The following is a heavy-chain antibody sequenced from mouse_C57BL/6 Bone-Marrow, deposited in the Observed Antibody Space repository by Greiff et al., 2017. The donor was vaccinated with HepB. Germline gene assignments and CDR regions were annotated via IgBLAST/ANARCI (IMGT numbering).Heavy chain of an antibody. CDR3: ARSEFITTVVEAFAY. J-gene: IGHJ3*01. V-gene: IGHV1-72*01. CDR1: GYTFTSYW. Sequence: VKLQQPGAELVKPGASVKLSCKASGYTFTSYWMHWVKQRPGQGLEWIGRIDPDSGGTKYNEKFKSKATLTVDKPSSTDYMQLSSLTSEDSAVYYCARSEFITTVVEAFAYWGQGTLVTVSA. CDR2: IDPDSGGT. D-gene: IGHD1-1*01.